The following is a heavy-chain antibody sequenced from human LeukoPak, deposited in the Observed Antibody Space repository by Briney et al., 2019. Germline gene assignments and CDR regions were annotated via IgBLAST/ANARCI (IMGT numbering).Heavy chain of an antibody. Sequence: GGSLRLSCAASGFTFATYTMNWVRQAPGKGLEWVSYITSSSSTIQYADSVKGRFTISRDNAKNSLYLQMNSLRAEDTAVYYCVRDLDSVAFFWGQGTLVTVSS. V-gene: IGHV3-48*01. D-gene: IGHD1-1*01. J-gene: IGHJ4*02. CDR3: VRDLDSVAFF. CDR1: GFTFATYT. CDR2: ITSSSSTI.